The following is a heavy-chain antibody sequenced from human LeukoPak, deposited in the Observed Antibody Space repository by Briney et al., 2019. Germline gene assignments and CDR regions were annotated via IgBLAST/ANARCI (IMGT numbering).Heavy chain of an antibody. D-gene: IGHD3-22*01. CDR2: IRSKANNYAT. CDR3: SRVVSDSSGYPFDY. J-gene: IGHJ4*02. CDR1: GFTFSGSA. V-gene: IGHV3-73*01. Sequence: GGSLRLSCAASGFTFSGSAMHWVRQASGQGLEWVGRIRSKANNYATAYAASVKGKFTISRDDSKDTAYLQMNSLKTEDTAVYYCSRVVSDSSGYPFDYWGQGTLVTVFS.